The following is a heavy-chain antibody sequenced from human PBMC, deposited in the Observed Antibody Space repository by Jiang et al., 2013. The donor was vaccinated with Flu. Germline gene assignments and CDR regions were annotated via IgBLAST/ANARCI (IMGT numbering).Heavy chain of an antibody. CDR3: ARVTSMVLVPDF. CDR2: IFHSGTT. D-gene: IGHD4/OR15-4a*01. J-gene: IGHJ4*02. CDR1: GYSIRSAYY. Sequence: SGSGLVKPSETLSLTCAVSGYSIRSAYYWGWVRQPPGKGLEWIGTIFHSGTTYYNPSLKSRVTISVDTSKNQFSLRLRSVTAADTAVYYCARVTSMVLVPDFWGQGTLVTVSS. V-gene: IGHV4-38-2*01.